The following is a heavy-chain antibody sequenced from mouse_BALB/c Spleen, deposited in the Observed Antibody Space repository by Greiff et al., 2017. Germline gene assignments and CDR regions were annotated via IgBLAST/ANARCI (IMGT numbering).Heavy chain of an antibody. CDR3: ARWGGDAWFAY. CDR1: GYTFTSYV. Sequence: VHVKQSGPELVKPGASVKMSCKASGYTFTSYVMHWVKQKPGQGLEWIGYINPYNDGTKYNEKFKGKATLTSDKSSSTAYMELSSLTSEDSAVYYCARWGGDAWFAYWGQGTLVTVSA. J-gene: IGHJ3*01. D-gene: IGHD3-3*01. CDR2: INPYNDGT. V-gene: IGHV1-14*01.